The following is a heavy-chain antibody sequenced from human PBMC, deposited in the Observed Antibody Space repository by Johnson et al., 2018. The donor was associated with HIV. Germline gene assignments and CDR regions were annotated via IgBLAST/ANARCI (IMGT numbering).Heavy chain of an antibody. V-gene: IGHV3-7*05. CDR1: GFTFSTYW. CDR2: IKQDGSEK. Sequence: EQLVESGGGLVQPGGSLRLSCAASGFTFSTYWMTWVRQAPGKGLEWVANIKQDGSEKYYVDSVKGRFTISRDNSKNSLYLQMNSLRAEDTALYYCAKDSQGLSAFYIWGQGTMVTVSS. D-gene: IGHD6-25*01. CDR3: AKDSQGLSAFYI. J-gene: IGHJ3*02.